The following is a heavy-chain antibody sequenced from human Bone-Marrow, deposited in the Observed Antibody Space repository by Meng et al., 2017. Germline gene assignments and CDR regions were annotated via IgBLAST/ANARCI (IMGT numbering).Heavy chain of an antibody. CDR2: INADSGYT. CDR1: GYAFTGYA. V-gene: IGHV1-3*01. D-gene: IGHD3-10*01. Sequence: VQLVESGAEVKTRGSSVRVSCTASGYAFTGYALHWVRQAPGQRLEWMGWINADSGYTKSSHTFQGRVTFTRDTSANTVYMELSSLSSEDTAVFYCAWEFLHSGSWGFFWGQGTLVTVSS. CDR3: AWEFLHSGSWGFF. J-gene: IGHJ4*02.